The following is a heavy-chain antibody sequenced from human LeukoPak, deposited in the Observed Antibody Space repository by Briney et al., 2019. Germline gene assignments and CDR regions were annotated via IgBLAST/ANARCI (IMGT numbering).Heavy chain of an antibody. J-gene: IGHJ6*03. CDR1: VGSFSGYY. Sequence: PSETLSLACAVYVGSFSGYYWSWIRQPPGKGLEWIGEINHSGSTNYNSSLKSRVTISVDTSKNQFSLKLSSVTAADTAVYYCARGYYGSGSHCCHMDVWGKGTTITVS. V-gene: IGHV4-34*01. CDR2: INHSGST. CDR3: ARGYYGSGSHCCHMDV. D-gene: IGHD3-10*01.